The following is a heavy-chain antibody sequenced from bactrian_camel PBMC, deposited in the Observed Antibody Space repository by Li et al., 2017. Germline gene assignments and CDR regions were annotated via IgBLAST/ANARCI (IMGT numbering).Heavy chain of an antibody. J-gene: IGHJ6*01. D-gene: IGHD5*01. Sequence: VQLVESGGGLVQPGGSLNLTCVASGFSISTYPMAWVRQAPGNELEWVSSINVGSGSTSLADSVKGRFTISQDSSKNTVYLQMNSLKAEDTAVYYCVRDLGTTGWYFDNWGQGTQVTVS. CDR2: INVGSGST. CDR3: VRDLGTTGWYFDN. V-gene: IGHV3S40*01. CDR1: GFSISTYP.